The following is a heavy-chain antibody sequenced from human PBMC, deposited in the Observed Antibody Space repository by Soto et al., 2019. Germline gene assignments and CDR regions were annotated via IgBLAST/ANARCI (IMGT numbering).Heavy chain of an antibody. D-gene: IGHD6-19*01. CDR3: AFYSGYSSGWYLHPTILHKGPDAFDI. V-gene: IGHV1-3*01. CDR2: INAGNGNT. Sequence: GASVKVSCKASGYTFTSYAMHWVRQAPGQRLEWMGWINAGNGNTKYSQKFQGRVTITRDTSASTAYMELSSLRSEDTAVYYCAFYSGYSSGWYLHPTILHKGPDAFDIWGQGTMVTVS. J-gene: IGHJ3*02. CDR1: GYTFTSYA.